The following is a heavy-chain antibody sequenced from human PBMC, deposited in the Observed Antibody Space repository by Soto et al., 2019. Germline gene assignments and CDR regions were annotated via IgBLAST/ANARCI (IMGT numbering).Heavy chain of an antibody. CDR3: ARHPDGSGNSYLHFDY. J-gene: IGHJ4*02. D-gene: IGHD2-15*01. CDR2: IYYSGST. CDR1: GGSISSGAYY. V-gene: IGHV4-30-4*01. Sequence: ASETLSLTCTVSGGSISSGAYYWSWIRQPPGKGLEWIGYIYYSGSTYYNPSLKSRVTISVDTSKNQFSLKLSSATAADTAVYYCARHPDGSGNSYLHFDYWGQGTLVTVSS.